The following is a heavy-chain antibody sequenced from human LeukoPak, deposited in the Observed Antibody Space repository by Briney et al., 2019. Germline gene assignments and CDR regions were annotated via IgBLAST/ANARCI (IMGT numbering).Heavy chain of an antibody. D-gene: IGHD3-10*01. Sequence: GGSLRLSCTVSGFTLSSYEMTWFRQAPGKGLEWVSSIGYGGSDTHYADSVKGRFTISRDNSKSTLYLQLNSLRAEDTAVYYCAREVELLWFGELPLFDYWGQGTLVTVSS. J-gene: IGHJ4*02. CDR3: AREVELLWFGELPLFDY. CDR2: IGYGGSDT. V-gene: IGHV3-23*01. CDR1: GFTLSSYE.